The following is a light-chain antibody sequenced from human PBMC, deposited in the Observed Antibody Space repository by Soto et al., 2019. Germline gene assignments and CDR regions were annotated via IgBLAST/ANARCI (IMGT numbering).Light chain of an antibody. Sequence: DIPMTQSPSSLSASVGDRVTITCQASQAISNYLNWYQQKPGKAPKLLIYDASNLETGVPSRFSGSGSGTDVTFTISSLQPEDIATYYCQQYDNLPYTFGQGTKLEIK. CDR1: QAISNY. CDR3: QQYDNLPYT. CDR2: DAS. V-gene: IGKV1-33*01. J-gene: IGKJ2*01.